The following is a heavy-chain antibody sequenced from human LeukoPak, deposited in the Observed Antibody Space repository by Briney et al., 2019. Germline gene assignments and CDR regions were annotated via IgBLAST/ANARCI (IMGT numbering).Heavy chain of an antibody. Sequence: ASVKVSCKASGYTFTSYGISWVRQAPGQGLEWMGWISAYNGNTNYAQKLQGRVTMTTDTSTSTAYMELRSLRSDDTAVYYCARDQGGGESWGSWYVDYYGMDVWGQGTTVTVSS. CDR3: ARDQGGGESWGSWYVDYYGMDV. J-gene: IGHJ6*02. CDR1: GYTFTSYG. V-gene: IGHV1-18*01. CDR2: ISAYNGNT. D-gene: IGHD6-13*01.